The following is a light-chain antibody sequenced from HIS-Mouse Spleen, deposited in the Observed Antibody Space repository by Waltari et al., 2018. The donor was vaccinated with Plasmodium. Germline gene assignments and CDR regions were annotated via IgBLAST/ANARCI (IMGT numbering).Light chain of an antibody. CDR3: YSTDSSGNHRV. Sequence: SYELTQPPSVSVSPGQTARITCPGDALPKKYAYWYQHKSGQAPVLVNYEDSKRPSGIPERFSGSSSGTMATLTISGAQVEDEADYYCYSTDSSGNHRVFGGGTKLTVL. J-gene: IGLJ3*02. V-gene: IGLV3-10*01. CDR2: EDS. CDR1: ALPKKY.